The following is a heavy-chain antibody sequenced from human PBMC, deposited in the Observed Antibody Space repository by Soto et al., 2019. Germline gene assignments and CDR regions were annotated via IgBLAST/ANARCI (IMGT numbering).Heavy chain of an antibody. V-gene: IGHV3-21*06. CDR3: AKWQQLQ. D-gene: IGHD6-13*01. J-gene: IGHJ4*02. CDR1: GFIFNRYT. CDR2: IGVNVGHI. Sequence: PGGSLRLSCAASGFIFNRYTMTWVRQAPGKGLEWVASIGVNVGHIFYADSVQGRATISRDDARNTLYLQMDNVKAEDTAVYYCAKWQQLQWGQGTLVTVSS.